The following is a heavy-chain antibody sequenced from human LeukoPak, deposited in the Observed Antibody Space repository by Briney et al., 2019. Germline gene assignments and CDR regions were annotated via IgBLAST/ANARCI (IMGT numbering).Heavy chain of an antibody. CDR3: ARVRDGYRYYYYGMDV. J-gene: IGHJ6*02. CDR1: GYTFSSYY. Sequence: ASVKVSCKASGYTFSSYYMHWVRQAPGQGLEWMGIINPTGGGTNYAQKSQGRVTMTRDTSTSTVYMELSSLRSEDTAVYYCARVRDGYRYYYYGMDVWGQGTTVTVSS. D-gene: IGHD5-24*01. CDR2: INPTGGGT. V-gene: IGHV1-46*01.